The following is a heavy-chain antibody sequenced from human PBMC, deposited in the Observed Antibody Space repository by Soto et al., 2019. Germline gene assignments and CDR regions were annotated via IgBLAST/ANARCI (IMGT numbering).Heavy chain of an antibody. CDR1: GYTFTSYD. J-gene: IGHJ3*02. Sequence: QVQLVQSGAEVKKPGASVKVSCKTSGYTFTSYDINWVRQATGQGLEWMGWMNPNSGNTAYAQKFQGRVTMTRNTSVSTAYMELGSLSSEGTAVYYCARARSSGAVDIWGQGTMVTVSS. CDR2: MNPNSGNT. V-gene: IGHV1-8*01. CDR3: ARARSSGAVDI. D-gene: IGHD1-26*01.